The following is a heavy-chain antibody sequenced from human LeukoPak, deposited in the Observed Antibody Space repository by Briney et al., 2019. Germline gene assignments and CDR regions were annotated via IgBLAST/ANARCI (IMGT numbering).Heavy chain of an antibody. CDR2: INHSGST. D-gene: IGHD3-10*01. V-gene: IGHV4-34*01. Sequence: SETLSLTCAVNGGPFSGYYWSWIRQPPGKGLEWIGEINHSGSTNYNPSLKSRVTISVDTSKKQFSLKLSSVTAADTAVYYCARAKLIGSHWYFDLWGRGTLVTVSS. J-gene: IGHJ2*01. CDR3: ARAKLIGSHWYFDL. CDR1: GGPFSGYY.